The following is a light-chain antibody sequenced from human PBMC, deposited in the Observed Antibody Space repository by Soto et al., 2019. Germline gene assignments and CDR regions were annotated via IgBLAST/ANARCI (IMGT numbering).Light chain of an antibody. CDR2: DVS. J-gene: IGLJ1*01. CDR3: CSYAGNSRV. Sequence: QSVMTQPPSVSAAPGQKVTISCSGSSSNIGGNSVSWYQQLPGTAPKLLIYDVSRRPSGVPDRFSGSKSDNTASLTISGLQAEDDADYYCCSYAGNSRVFGTGTKLTVL. CDR1: SSNIGGNS. V-gene: IGLV2-11*01.